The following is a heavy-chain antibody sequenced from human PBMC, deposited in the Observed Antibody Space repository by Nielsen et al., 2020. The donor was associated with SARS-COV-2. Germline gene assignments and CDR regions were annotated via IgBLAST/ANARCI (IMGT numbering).Heavy chain of an antibody. CDR3: ARDLVTSSGWRLDYYGMDV. D-gene: IGHD6-19*01. CDR1: GGTFSSYA. V-gene: IGHV1-69*13. CDR2: IIPIFGTA. J-gene: IGHJ6*02. Sequence: SVKVSCKASGGTFSSYAISWVRQAPGQGLEWMGGIIPIFGTANYAQKFQGRVTITADESTGTAYMELSSLRSEDTAVYYCARDLVTSSGWRLDYYGMDVWGQGTTVTVSS.